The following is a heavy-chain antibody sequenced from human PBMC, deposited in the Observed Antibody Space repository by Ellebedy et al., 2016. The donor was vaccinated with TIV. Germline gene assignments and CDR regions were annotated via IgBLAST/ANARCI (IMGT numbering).Heavy chain of an antibody. CDR3: AATTPRTPGPRMSYDYAMDG. V-gene: IGHV3-48*04. D-gene: IGHD3-3*01. J-gene: IGHJ6*02. CDR2: ISSSWSTI. Sequence: GESLKISCAASGFTFSSHSMNWVRQAPGKGLEWVSYISSSWSTIYSADSVKGRFTISRDNAGNSLYLQLSNLRVEDTAVYYCAATTPRTPGPRMSYDYAMDGWGQGTTVTVSS. CDR1: GFTFSSHS.